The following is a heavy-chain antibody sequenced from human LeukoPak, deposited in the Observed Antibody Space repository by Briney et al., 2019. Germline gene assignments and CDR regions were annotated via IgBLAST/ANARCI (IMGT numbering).Heavy chain of an antibody. D-gene: IGHD3-10*01. CDR1: GFTFSDSA. CDR2: IRSKTKNYAT. V-gene: IGHV3-73*01. J-gene: IGHJ4*02. CDR3: TSPGGDKSGVDY. Sequence: GGSLRLSCAASGFTFSDSAMHWVRQASGKGLEWVGRIRSKTKNYATEYAASVKGRFTISRDDSENTAYLQMNSLKIEDTAVYYCTSPGGDKSGVDYWGRGTLVTVSS.